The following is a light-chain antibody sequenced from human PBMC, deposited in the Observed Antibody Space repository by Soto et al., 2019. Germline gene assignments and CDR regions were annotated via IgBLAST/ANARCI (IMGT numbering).Light chain of an antibody. V-gene: IGKV3-15*01. Sequence: IVMTQSPATLSVSPGERATLSCRASQSVSSSLAWYQQKPGQAPRLLIYGSSTRATGIPARFSGSGSGTEFTLTISSLQSEDFAVYYCRQYNNWWTFGQGTKVDI. CDR1: QSVSSS. CDR2: GSS. J-gene: IGKJ1*01. CDR3: RQYNNWWT.